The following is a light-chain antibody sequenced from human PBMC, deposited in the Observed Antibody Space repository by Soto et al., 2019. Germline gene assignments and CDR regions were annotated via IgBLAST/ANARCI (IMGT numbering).Light chain of an antibody. CDR3: AAWDDSLSGHVV. CDR1: DSNIGNNY. J-gene: IGLJ2*01. V-gene: IGLV1-47*01. Sequence: QAVVTQPPSASGTPGQRVTISCSGTDSNIGNNYVYWYQHLPGAAPKLLIYRNDQRPSGVPDRFSGSKSGTSASLAISGLRSEDEGDYSCAAWDDSLSGHVVFGGGTKLTVL. CDR2: RND.